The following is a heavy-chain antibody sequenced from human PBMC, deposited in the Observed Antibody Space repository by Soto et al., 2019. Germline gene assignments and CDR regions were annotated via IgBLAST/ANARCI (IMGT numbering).Heavy chain of an antibody. CDR3: VKEGTAYPGALDDAFDL. V-gene: IGHV3-9*01. CDR1: GFTFDDNA. J-gene: IGHJ3*01. Sequence: PGGSLRLSCAVSGFTFDDNAMHWVRQAPEKGLEWVSGINWKSDIGYADSVKGRFTISRDNAENSLYLQMNSLRADDTAIYFCVKEGTAYPGALDDAFDLWGPGTMVTVSS. D-gene: IGHD3-16*01. CDR2: INWKSDI.